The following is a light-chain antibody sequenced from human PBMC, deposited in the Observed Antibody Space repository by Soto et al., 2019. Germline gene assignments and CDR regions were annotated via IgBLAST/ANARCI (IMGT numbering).Light chain of an antibody. CDR2: SNN. Sequence: SVLAQPPSASRTPGQRVTISCSGGSSNIGSNTVNWYQQLPGTAPKLLIYSNNQRPSGVPDRFSGSKSGTSASLAISGLQSEDEADYYCAAWDDSLNGFYVFGTGTKVTVL. V-gene: IGLV1-44*01. CDR3: AAWDDSLNGFYV. CDR1: SSNIGSNT. J-gene: IGLJ1*01.